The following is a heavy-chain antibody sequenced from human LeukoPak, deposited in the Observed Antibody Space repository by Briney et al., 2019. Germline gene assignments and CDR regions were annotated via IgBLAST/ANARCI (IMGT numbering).Heavy chain of an antibody. V-gene: IGHV4-39*01. CDR2: IYYSGNT. J-gene: IGHJ4*02. CDR1: GGSFSIYY. CDR3: ARRSPHNYYGSGSYYSYFDY. D-gene: IGHD3-10*01. Sequence: SETLSLTCTVSGGSFSIYYWGWLRQPPGKGLEWIGSIYYSGNTYYNASLKSQVSISIDTSKNQFSLKLSSVTAADTAVYYCARRSPHNYYGSGSYYSYFDYWGQGTLVTVSS.